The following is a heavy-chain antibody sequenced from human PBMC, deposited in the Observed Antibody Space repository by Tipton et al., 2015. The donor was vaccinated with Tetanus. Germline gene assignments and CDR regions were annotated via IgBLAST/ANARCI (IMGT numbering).Heavy chain of an antibody. CDR2: AYYGGST. J-gene: IGHJ4*02. V-gene: IGHV4-59*01. Sequence: TLSLTCTISGGSISRFYWGWIRQPPGKGLEWIGHAYYGGSTNYNPSLKSRVSISVDTSNDQFSLRLTSVTAADTAIYYCARFSYDSGGFYSYFDYWGRGTLVTVSS. CDR1: GGSISRFY. D-gene: IGHD3-22*01. CDR3: ARFSYDSGGFYSYFDY.